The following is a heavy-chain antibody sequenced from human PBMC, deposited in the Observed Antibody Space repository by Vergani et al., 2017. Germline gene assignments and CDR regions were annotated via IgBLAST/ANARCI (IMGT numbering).Heavy chain of an antibody. V-gene: IGHV4-4*07. CDR1: GGSISSYY. J-gene: IGHJ6*02. Sequence: QVQLQESGPGLVKPSETLSLTCTVSGGSISSYYWSWIRQPAGKGLEWIGRIYTSGSTNYNPSLKSRVTMSVDTSKNQFSLKLSSVTAADTAVYYCARDSVEYSYGNYYYYGMDVWGQGTTVTVSS. CDR3: ARDSVEYSYGNYYYYGMDV. CDR2: IYTSGST. D-gene: IGHD5-18*01.